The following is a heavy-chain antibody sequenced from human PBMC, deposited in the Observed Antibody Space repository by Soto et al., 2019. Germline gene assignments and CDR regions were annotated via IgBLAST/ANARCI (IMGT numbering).Heavy chain of an antibody. CDR3: ARHSRVVNIPYYYSGMDV. CDR1: GYSFTSYW. Sequence: GESLKISCKGSGYSFTSYWISWVRQMPGKGLEWMGRIDPSDSYTNYSPSFQGHVTISADKSISTAYLQWSSLKASDTAMYYCARHSRVVNIPYYYSGMDVCGPRTTVTVS. CDR2: IDPSDSYT. J-gene: IGHJ6*02. V-gene: IGHV5-10-1*01. D-gene: IGHD3-3*01.